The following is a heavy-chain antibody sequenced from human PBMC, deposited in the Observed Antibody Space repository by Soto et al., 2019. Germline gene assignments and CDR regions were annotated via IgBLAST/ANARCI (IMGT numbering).Heavy chain of an antibody. D-gene: IGHD5-18*01. V-gene: IGHV4-4*01. CDR3: TIPTAMVAWVYP. CDR1: GGYSSRSNE. Sequence: TVSVTWAVSGGYSSRSNEPNWHRQTPGKGLEWIGEIYHSGSTNYNPSLKRRATLSVDPSKNQFSLKLSSVTAADTAASSCTIPTAMVAWVYPCGQETLLTVSS. CDR2: IYHSGST. J-gene: IGHJ5*02.